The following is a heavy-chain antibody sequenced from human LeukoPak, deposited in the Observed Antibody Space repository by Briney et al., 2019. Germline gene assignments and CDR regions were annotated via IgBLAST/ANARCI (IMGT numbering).Heavy chain of an antibody. CDR2: INAGNGNT. V-gene: IGHV1-3*01. J-gene: IGHJ5*02. CDR3: ARQALAVAGMNWFDP. Sequence: ASVKVSCKASGYTFTSYAMHWVRQAPGQRLEWMGWINAGNGNTKYSQKFQGRVTITRDTSASTAYMELSSLRSEDTAVYYCARQALAVAGMNWFDPWGQGTLVTVSS. CDR1: GYTFTSYA. D-gene: IGHD6-19*01.